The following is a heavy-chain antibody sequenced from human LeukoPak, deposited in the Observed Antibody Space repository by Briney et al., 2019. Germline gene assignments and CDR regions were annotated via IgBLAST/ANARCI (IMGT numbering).Heavy chain of an antibody. D-gene: IGHD3-22*01. J-gene: IGHJ4*02. Sequence: GGSLRLSCAASGFTFSSYAMSWVRQAPGKGLEWVAVISYDGSNKYYADSVKGRFTISRDNSKNTLYLQMNSLRAEDTAVYYCARGPYYYDSSGYYCDYWGQGTLVTVSS. CDR1: GFTFSSYA. CDR3: ARGPYYYDSSGYYCDY. V-gene: IGHV3-30-3*01. CDR2: ISYDGSNK.